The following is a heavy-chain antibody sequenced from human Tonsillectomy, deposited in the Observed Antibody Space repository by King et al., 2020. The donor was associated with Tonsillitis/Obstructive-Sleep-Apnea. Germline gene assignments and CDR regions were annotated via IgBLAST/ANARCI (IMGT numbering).Heavy chain of an antibody. D-gene: IGHD3-3*01. CDR3: TRGGDDFWSGYLSGYMDV. J-gene: IGHJ6*03. V-gene: IGHV3-49*05. CDR2: IRSKAYGGTT. CDR1: GFTLGDYA. Sequence: VPLVESGGGLVKPGRSLRLSCTASGFTLGDYAMSWFRQAPGKGLEWVGFIRSKAYGGTTEYAASVKGRFTISRDDSKSIAYLQMNSLKTEDTAVYYCTRGGDDFWSGYLSGYMDVWGKGTTVTVSS.